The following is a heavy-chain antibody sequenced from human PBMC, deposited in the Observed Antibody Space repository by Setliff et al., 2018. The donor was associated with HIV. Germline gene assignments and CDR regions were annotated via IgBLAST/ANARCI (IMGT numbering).Heavy chain of an antibody. J-gene: IGHJ6*02. Sequence: GGSLRLSCSASGFLFNRYSLNWVRQVPGRGPEWVASISNSSRYYWVKARYGDSVRGRFTISGDYAKNSVYLQMNSLRVEDSAVYYCARKLAPGHGMDVWGQGTTVTVSS. CDR2: ISNSSRYY. CDR1: GFLFNRYS. V-gene: IGHV3-21*01. CDR3: ARKLAPGHGMDV. D-gene: IGHD3-3*02.